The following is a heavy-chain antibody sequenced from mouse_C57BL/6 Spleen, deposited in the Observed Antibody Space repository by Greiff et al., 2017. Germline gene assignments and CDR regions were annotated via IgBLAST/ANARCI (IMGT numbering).Heavy chain of an antibody. D-gene: IGHD1-3*01. J-gene: IGHJ4*01. CDR1: GYAFSSSW. CDR2: IYPGDGDT. CDR3: ARGRLKAMDY. V-gene: IGHV1-82*01. Sequence: QVQLQQSGPELVKPGASVKISCKASGYAFSSSWMNWVKQRPGTGLEGIGRIYPGDGDTNYNGKVKGKGTLTADKSSSTAYMQLSSLTSEYSAVYFCARGRLKAMDYWGQGTSVTVSS.